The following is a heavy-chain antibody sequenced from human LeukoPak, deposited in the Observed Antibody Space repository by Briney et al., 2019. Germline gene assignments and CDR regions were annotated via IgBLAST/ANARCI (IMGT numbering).Heavy chain of an antibody. CDR2: MNPNSGNT. D-gene: IGHD4-11*01. CDR3: AKDQGDNSNYWGFDY. Sequence: GASVKVSCKASGYTFTSYDINWVRQATGQGLEWMGWMNPNSGNTGYAQKFQGRVTMTRNTSISTAYMELSSLRSEDTAVYYCAKDQGDNSNYWGFDYWGQGTLVTVSS. J-gene: IGHJ4*02. CDR1: GYTFTSYD. V-gene: IGHV1-8*01.